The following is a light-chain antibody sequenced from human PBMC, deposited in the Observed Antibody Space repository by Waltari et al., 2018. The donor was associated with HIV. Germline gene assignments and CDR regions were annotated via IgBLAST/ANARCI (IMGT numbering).Light chain of an antibody. CDR1: VLPKQY. J-gene: IGLJ7*01. V-gene: IGLV3-25*03. CDR3: QSADSSGTYAV. CDR2: KDS. Sequence: SYELTQPPSVSVSPGQTARITCSGDVLPKQYAYWYQQKPGQAPVVVISKDSERPSGIPERFSGSSSGITVTLTISGVHAEDEADYYCQSADSSGTYAVFGGGTQLPVL.